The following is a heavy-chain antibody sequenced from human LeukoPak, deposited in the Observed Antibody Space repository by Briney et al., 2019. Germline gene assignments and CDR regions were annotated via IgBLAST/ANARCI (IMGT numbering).Heavy chain of an antibody. CDR3: ARVQRPLDGADY. J-gene: IGHJ4*02. Sequence: SETLSLTCIVSGGSINSYYWSWIRQPPGKGLEWIGHINYSGGTKYNPSLKSRVTISVDTPKNQFSLKLSSVTAADTAVYYCARVQRPLDGADYWGQGTLVTVSS. D-gene: IGHD1-1*01. V-gene: IGHV4-59*01. CDR1: GGSINSYY. CDR2: INYSGGT.